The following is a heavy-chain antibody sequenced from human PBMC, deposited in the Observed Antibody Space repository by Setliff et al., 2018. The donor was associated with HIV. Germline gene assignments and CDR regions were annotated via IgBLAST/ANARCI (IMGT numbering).Heavy chain of an antibody. V-gene: IGHV4-38-2*02. CDR3: ARLGYSGSLGGAFDI. D-gene: IGHD1-26*01. CDR1: GYSISSGYC. J-gene: IGHJ3*02. Sequence: KSSETLSLTCTVSGYSISSGYCWGWLRQPPGKGLEWIGSIYHSGITYYNSSLKSRVTISVDTSKNQFSLNLTSVTAADTAVYYCARLGYSGSLGGAFDIWGQGTMVTVSS. CDR2: IYHSGIT.